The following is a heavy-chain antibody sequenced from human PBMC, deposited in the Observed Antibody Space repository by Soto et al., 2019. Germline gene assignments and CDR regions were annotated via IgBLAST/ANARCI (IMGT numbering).Heavy chain of an antibody. J-gene: IGHJ3*02. V-gene: IGHV3-21*01. Sequence: LRLSCAASGFTFSSYSMNWVRQAPGKGLEWVSSISSSSSYIYYADSVKGRFTISRDNAKNSLYLQMNSLRAEDTAVYYCARDRTSDYYGSGSYSVAFDIWGQGTMVTVSS. D-gene: IGHD3-10*01. CDR1: GFTFSSYS. CDR2: ISSSSSYI. CDR3: ARDRTSDYYGSGSYSVAFDI.